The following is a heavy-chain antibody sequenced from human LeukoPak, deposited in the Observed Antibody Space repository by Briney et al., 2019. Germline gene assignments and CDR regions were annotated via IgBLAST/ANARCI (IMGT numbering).Heavy chain of an antibody. D-gene: IGHD1-1*01. Sequence: TGGSLRLSCAASGFSFSNYGMNWVRQAPGKGLEWVSAIGGSGTTTYYAASVKGRFTISRDNSKNTLYLQMNSLRAEDTAVYYCANRPRGERLDYWGQGTLVTVSS. CDR1: GFSFSNYG. CDR2: IGGSGTTT. J-gene: IGHJ4*02. V-gene: IGHV3-23*01. CDR3: ANRPRGERLDY.